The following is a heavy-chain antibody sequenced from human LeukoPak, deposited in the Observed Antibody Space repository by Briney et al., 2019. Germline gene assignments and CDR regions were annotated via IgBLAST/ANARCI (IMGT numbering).Heavy chain of an antibody. V-gene: IGHV3-23*01. CDR3: AKMVTGHNYFDP. Sequence: PGESLRLSCAASGFTFSNYAMNWVRQGPGKGLDWVSAISGSGGSTDYANSVKGRFTISGDNSTNVLYLQMNSLRAEDTAIYYCAKMVTGHNYFDPWGQGTLVTVSS. D-gene: IGHD1-20*01. J-gene: IGHJ5*02. CDR1: GFTFSNYA. CDR2: ISGSGGST.